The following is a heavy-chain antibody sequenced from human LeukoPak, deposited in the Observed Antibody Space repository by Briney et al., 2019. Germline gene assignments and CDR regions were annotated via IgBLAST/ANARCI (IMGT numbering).Heavy chain of an antibody. CDR3: ARGMDSSGWFPYYYYMDV. CDR2: IYSSGST. J-gene: IGHJ6*03. CDR1: GGSISSGSYY. Sequence: SQTLSLTCTVSGGSISSGSYYWSWIRQPAGKGLEWIGRIYSSGSTNYNPSLKSRVTISVDTSKNQFSLKLSSVTAADTAVYYCARGMDSSGWFPYYYYMDVWGKGTTVTISS. V-gene: IGHV4-61*02. D-gene: IGHD6-19*01.